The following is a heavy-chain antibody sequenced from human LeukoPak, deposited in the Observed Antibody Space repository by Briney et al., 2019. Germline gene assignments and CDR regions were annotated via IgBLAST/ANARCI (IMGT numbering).Heavy chain of an antibody. D-gene: IGHD3-10*01. CDR3: ARDLNMVRGVIITGP. CDR2: INPNSGGT. V-gene: IGHV1-2*02. Sequence: GASVKVSCKASGYTFTGYYMHWVRQAPGQGLEWMGWINPNSGGTNYAQKFQGRVTMTRDTSISTAYMELRSLRSDDTAVYYCARDLNMVRGVIITGPWGQGTLVTVSS. J-gene: IGHJ5*02. CDR1: GYTFTGYY.